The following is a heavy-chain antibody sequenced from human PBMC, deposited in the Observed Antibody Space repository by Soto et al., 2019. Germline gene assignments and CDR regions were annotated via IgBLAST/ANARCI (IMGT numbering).Heavy chain of an antibody. Sequence: QITLKESGPTLVRPTQTLTLTCTFSGFSLNTSGVGVAWIRQPPGKALEWLALIYWDGDKHYSPSLKSRLTTTKDISKNKVVLTITTMHPVDTGPYYCALRIPIFGVGGGWFDPWGQGARVTVSS. CDR2: IYWDGDK. J-gene: IGHJ5*02. CDR1: GFSLNTSGVG. D-gene: IGHD3-3*01. CDR3: ALRIPIFGVGGGWFDP. V-gene: IGHV2-5*02.